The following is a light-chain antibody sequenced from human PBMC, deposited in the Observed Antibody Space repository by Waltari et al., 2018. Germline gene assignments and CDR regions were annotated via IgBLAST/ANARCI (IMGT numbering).Light chain of an antibody. J-gene: IGKJ1*01. Sequence: DIQMTQSPSSLSASVGDRVTITCRASQGISNYLAWYQQKPGTVPKLLIYAASTLQSGFPSRCSGSGSGTDFTLTISSLQPEDVATYYCQKYDRDPRTFGQGTKVEIK. CDR1: QGISNY. V-gene: IGKV1-27*01. CDR3: QKYDRDPRT. CDR2: AAS.